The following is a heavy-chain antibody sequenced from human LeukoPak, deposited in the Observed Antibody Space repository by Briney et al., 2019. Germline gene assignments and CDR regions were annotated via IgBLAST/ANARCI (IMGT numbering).Heavy chain of an antibody. J-gene: IGHJ3*02. CDR3: ARDDRYYYGSGSSVYDAFDI. Sequence: SVKVSCKASGGTFSSYAISWVRQAPGQGLEWMGGIIPMFGTTTYAQKFQGRVTILADESTSTAYMELRSLRSEDTAVYYCARDDRYYYGSGSSVYDAFDIWGQGTMVTVSS. CDR2: IIPMFGTT. D-gene: IGHD3-10*01. CDR1: GGTFSSYA. V-gene: IGHV1-69*01.